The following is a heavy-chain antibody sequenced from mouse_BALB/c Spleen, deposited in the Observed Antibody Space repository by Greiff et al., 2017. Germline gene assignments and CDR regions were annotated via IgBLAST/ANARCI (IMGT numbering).Heavy chain of an antibody. J-gene: IGHJ3*01. CDR1: GFTFSSYG. Sequence: EVQRVESGGDLVKPGGSLKLSCAASGFTFSSYGMSWVRQTPDKRLEWVATISSGGSYTYYPDSVKGRFTISRDNAKNTLYLQMSSLKSEDTAMYYCARHTTVVPFAYWGQGTLVTVSA. D-gene: IGHD1-1*01. CDR2: ISSGGSYT. V-gene: IGHV5-6*01. CDR3: ARHTTVVPFAY.